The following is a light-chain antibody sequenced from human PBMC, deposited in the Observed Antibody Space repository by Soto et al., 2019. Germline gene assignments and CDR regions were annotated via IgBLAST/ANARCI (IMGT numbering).Light chain of an antibody. CDR3: ATWDNSLSGWV. Sequence: QSVLTQPPSVSAAPGQKVTISCSGSSSNIGNNYVSWHQQLPGTAPKLLIYDNNKRPSGIPDRFSGSTSGTSATLGIAGLQTGDEADYYCATWDNSLSGWVFGGGTQLTVL. CDR1: SSNIGNNY. CDR2: DNN. V-gene: IGLV1-51*02. J-gene: IGLJ3*02.